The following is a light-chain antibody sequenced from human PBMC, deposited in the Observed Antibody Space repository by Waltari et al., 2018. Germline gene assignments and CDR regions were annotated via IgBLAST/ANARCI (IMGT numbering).Light chain of an antibody. CDR2: AAS. J-gene: IGKJ1*01. Sequence: EIVLTQSPGPLSLPPGERATLSCRASQSVSSSYLAWYQQKPGQAPRLLIYAASSRATGIPDRFRGSESGTDFTLTISRLEPEDFAVYYCQQYGNSPWTFGQGTKVEIK. CDR3: QQYGNSPWT. V-gene: IGKV3-20*01. CDR1: QSVSSSY.